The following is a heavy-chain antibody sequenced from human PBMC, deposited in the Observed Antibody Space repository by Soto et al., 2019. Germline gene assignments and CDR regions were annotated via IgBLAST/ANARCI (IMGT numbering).Heavy chain of an antibody. V-gene: IGHV3-23*01. CDR3: AKFFVDTGSNSGWPWSFRY. CDR2: ISGSGGTT. J-gene: IGHJ4*02. CDR1: GFTFSNYA. D-gene: IGHD6-25*01. Sequence: EVQLLESGGGLVQPGRSLRLSCAASGFTFSNYAMSWVRQAPGQGLDWVSAISGSGGTTYYADSVKGRFTISRDNSKNTLFLQMNSLRAEDAAGYYCAKFFVDTGSNSGWPWSFRYWGQGTLVTVSS.